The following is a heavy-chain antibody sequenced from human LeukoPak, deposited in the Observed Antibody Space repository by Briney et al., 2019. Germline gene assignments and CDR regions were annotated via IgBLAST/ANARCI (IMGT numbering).Heavy chain of an antibody. V-gene: IGHV4-59*12. CDR3: ARDVRGIPLDY. Sequence: PSETLSLTCTVSGGSIKTYYWSWIRQPPGKGLEWIASVYHSGTSNYNPSLRSRVTISVDTSKNQFSLKLSSVTAADTAVYYCARDVRGIPLDYWGQGTLVTVSS. CDR1: GGSIKTYY. J-gene: IGHJ4*02. CDR2: VYHSGTS. D-gene: IGHD3-10*02.